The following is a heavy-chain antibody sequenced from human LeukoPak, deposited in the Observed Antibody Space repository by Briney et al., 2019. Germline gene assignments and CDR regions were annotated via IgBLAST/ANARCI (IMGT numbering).Heavy chain of an antibody. CDR3: ARWIAAKYYFDY. Sequence: GGSLRLSCAASGFTFSSYAMSWVRQAPGKGLEWVSAISGSGGSTYYADSVKGRFTISRDNAKNSLYLQMNSLRAEDTAVYYCARWIAAKYYFDYWGQGTLVTVSS. D-gene: IGHD6-13*01. V-gene: IGHV3-23*01. CDR1: GFTFSSYA. CDR2: ISGSGGST. J-gene: IGHJ4*02.